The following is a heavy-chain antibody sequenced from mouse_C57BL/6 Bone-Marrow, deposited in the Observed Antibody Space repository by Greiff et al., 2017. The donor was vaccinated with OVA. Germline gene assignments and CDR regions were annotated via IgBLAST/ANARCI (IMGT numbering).Heavy chain of an antibody. CDR2: IDPENGDT. CDR3: TTPPRTTAYWYCDV. J-gene: IGHJ1*03. V-gene: IGHV14-4*01. D-gene: IGHD1-2*01. Sequence: VQLQQSGAELVRPGASVKLSCTASGFNIKDDYMHWVKQRPEQGLEWIGWIDPENGDTEYASKFQGKATITADKSSNTAYLQLSLLTSEDTAVYYSTTPPRTTAYWYCDVWGTGTTVTVSS. CDR1: GFNIKDDY.